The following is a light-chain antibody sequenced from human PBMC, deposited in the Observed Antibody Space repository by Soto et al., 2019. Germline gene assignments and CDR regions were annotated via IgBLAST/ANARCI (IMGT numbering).Light chain of an antibody. CDR2: KAS. Sequence: DIQMTQSRSTLSASVGDRVTITCRASQSISTWLAWYQQKPGKAPKLLIYKASTLEGGVPSRFSGSGSGTEFNITISSLQPDDFATYYCQQYNTYPLTFGGGTTVEIK. CDR3: QQYNTYPLT. CDR1: QSISTW. V-gene: IGKV1-5*03. J-gene: IGKJ4*01.